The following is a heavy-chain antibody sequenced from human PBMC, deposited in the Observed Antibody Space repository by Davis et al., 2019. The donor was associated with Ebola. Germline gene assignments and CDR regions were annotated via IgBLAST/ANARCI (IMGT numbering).Heavy chain of an antibody. CDR1: GFTFSSYG. D-gene: IGHD3-3*01. Sequence: PGGSLRLSCAASGFTFSSYGMHWVRQAPGKGLEWVAVIWYDGSNKYYADSVKGRFTISRDNSKNTLYLQMNSLRAEDTAVYYCARGMYDFWSGYGGHSYYYYMDVWGKGTTVTVSS. CDR2: IWYDGSNK. V-gene: IGHV3-33*08. J-gene: IGHJ6*03. CDR3: ARGMYDFWSGYGGHSYYYYMDV.